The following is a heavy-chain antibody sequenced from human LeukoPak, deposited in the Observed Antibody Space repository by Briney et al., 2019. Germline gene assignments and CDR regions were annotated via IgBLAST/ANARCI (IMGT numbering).Heavy chain of an antibody. J-gene: IGHJ4*02. CDR3: ARDPSGYFNY. Sequence: SETLSLTCSVSGGSVSSGNYYWSWIRQPPGKGLGWIGYIYYSGSTNYNPSLKSRVTISVDTSENQFSLKLSSVTAADTAVYYCARDPSGYFNYWGQGTLATVSS. CDR1: GGSVSSGNYY. D-gene: IGHD3-22*01. CDR2: IYYSGST. V-gene: IGHV4-61*01.